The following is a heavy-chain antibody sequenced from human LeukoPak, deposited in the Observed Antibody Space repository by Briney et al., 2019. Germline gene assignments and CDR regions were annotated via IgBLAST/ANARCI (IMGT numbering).Heavy chain of an antibody. CDR1: GGSISSSSYY. CDR2: IYYSGST. Sequence: PSETLSLTXTVSGGSISSSSYYWGWIRQPPGKGLEWIGSIYYSGSTYYNPSLKSRVTISVDTSKNQFSLKLSSVTAADTAVYYCARHHPLVRFLEWLPSAPFDPWGQGTLVTVSS. V-gene: IGHV4-39*01. J-gene: IGHJ5*02. D-gene: IGHD3-3*01. CDR3: ARHHPLVRFLEWLPSAPFDP.